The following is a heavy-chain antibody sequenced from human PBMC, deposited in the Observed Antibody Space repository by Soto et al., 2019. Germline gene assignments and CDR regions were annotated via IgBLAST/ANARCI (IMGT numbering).Heavy chain of an antibody. Sequence: GGSLRLSCASSGFNFRTFTVHWVRQAPGKGLEWVAGISYDGINAYYADSVKGRFAISRDNSKNTVSLQINSLRPADTAAYYCAKDGVNYASLSPVDYWGQGTLVTVSS. D-gene: IGHD2-2*01. CDR3: AKDGVNYASLSPVDY. V-gene: IGHV3-30*09. J-gene: IGHJ4*02. CDR2: ISYDGINA. CDR1: GFNFRTFT.